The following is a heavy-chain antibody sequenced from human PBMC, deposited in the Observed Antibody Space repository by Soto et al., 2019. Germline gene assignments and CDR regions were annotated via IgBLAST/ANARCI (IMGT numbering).Heavy chain of an antibody. J-gene: IGHJ6*02. CDR1: GGSMGGYY. CDR3: AGNIAAAGRRYYGMDV. V-gene: IGHV4-4*07. CDR2: VYTSETT. D-gene: IGHD6-13*01. Sequence: QVQLQESGPGLLKPSETLSLTGTVSGGSMGGYYWSWIRRSAGKGLEWIGRVYTSETTDYYPSLKSRVTMSRDTSKNQFSLNLYSLTDADTAVYYCAGNIAAAGRRYYGMDVWGQGTTVTVSS.